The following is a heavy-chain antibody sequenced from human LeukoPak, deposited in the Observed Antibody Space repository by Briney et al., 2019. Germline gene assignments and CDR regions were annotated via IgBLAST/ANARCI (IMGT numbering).Heavy chain of an antibody. CDR3: AKDQYSSSWTGSAEYFQH. Sequence: GGSLRLSCVASGFTFSSYAMSWVRQAPGKGLEWVSAISGSGGSTYYADSVKGRFTISRDNSKNTLYLQMNSLRAEDTAVYYCAKDQYSSSWTGSAEYFQHWGQGTLVTVSS. V-gene: IGHV3-23*01. D-gene: IGHD6-13*01. J-gene: IGHJ1*01. CDR1: GFTFSSYA. CDR2: ISGSGGST.